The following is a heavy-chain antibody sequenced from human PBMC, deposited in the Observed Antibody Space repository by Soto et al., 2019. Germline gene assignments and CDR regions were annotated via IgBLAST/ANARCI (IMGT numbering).Heavy chain of an antibody. J-gene: IGHJ4*02. CDR1: GVSVKSNY. CDR3: ARVSNYYDSSGYYPVDY. Sequence: LWGSPRISCAACGVSVKSNYMSWVRQDPGKGLEWVSVIYSGGSTYYADSVKGRFTISRDNSKNTLYLQMNSLRAEDTAVYYCARVSNYYDSSGYYPVDYWGQGTLVTVPS. CDR2: IYSGGST. D-gene: IGHD3-22*01. V-gene: IGHV3-53*01.